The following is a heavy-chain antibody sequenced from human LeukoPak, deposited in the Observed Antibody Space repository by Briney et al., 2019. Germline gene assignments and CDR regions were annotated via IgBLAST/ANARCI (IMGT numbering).Heavy chain of an antibody. CDR1: GFTVSSNY. D-gene: IGHD3-22*01. Sequence: GGSLRLSCAASGFTVSSNYMSWVRQAPGKGLEWVSVIYSDGRTYYADSVKGRFTISRDNSKNTLYLETNSLRAEDTAVCYCAKGPSGYYYDSSGYYAPDYWGQGTLVTVSS. CDR2: IYSDGRT. V-gene: IGHV3-53*01. J-gene: IGHJ4*02. CDR3: AKGPSGYYYDSSGYYAPDY.